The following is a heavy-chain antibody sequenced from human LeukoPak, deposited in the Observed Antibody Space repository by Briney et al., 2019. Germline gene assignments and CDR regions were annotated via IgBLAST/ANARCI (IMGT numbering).Heavy chain of an antibody. J-gene: IGHJ6*03. CDR3: ARLLGGLHQTELYYYMDV. D-gene: IGHD4-11*01. Sequence: PSETLSLTCTVSGGSISSYYWSWIRQPPGKGLEWIGYIYYSGSTNYNPSLKSRVTISVDTSKNQFSLKLSSVTAADTAVYYCARLLGGLHQTELYYYMDVWGKGTTVTVSS. CDR2: IYYSGST. CDR1: GGSISSYY. V-gene: IGHV4-59*08.